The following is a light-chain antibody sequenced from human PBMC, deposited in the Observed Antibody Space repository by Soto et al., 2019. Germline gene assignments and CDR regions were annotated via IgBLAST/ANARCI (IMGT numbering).Light chain of an antibody. J-gene: IGKJ2*01. CDR1: QRVSSNY. CDR2: GAS. V-gene: IGKV3-20*01. CDR3: QQYGSSLYT. Sequence: EIVLTQSPGTLSLSPGERAPLSCRASQRVSSNYLAWYQQKPGQAPRLLVYGASIRATGIPDRFSGSGSGTDFTLTISRLEPEDFAVYYCQQYGSSLYTFGQGTKLEIK.